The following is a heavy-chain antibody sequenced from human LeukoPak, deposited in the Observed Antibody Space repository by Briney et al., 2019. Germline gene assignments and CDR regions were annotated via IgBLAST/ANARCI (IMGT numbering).Heavy chain of an antibody. Sequence: SETLSLTCTVSGGSISSHFWSWIRQSPEKGLEWIGHIDYSGSTNSNPSLKSRVTMSVDTSKNQFSLRLSSVTAADTAVYFCARADRSDYYSAPNAFDIWGQGTMVAISS. CDR3: ARADRSDYYSAPNAFDI. D-gene: IGHD3-22*01. J-gene: IGHJ3*02. V-gene: IGHV4-59*11. CDR2: IDYSGST. CDR1: GGSISSHF.